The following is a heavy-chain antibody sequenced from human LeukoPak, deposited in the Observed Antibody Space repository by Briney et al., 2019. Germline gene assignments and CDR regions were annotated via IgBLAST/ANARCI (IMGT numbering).Heavy chain of an antibody. J-gene: IGHJ4*02. V-gene: IGHV3-66*01. CDR1: GLTVSSNY. D-gene: IGHD4-23*01. Sequence: GGSLRLSCAASGLTVSSNYMSWVRQAPGRGLEWLSVIYNGDMTYYADSVKGRFTISRDNSKNTLYLQMNNLRAEDTAVYYCARANGGNMWRGHYFDCWGQGTLVTVSS. CDR2: IYNGDMT. CDR3: ARANGGNMWRGHYFDC.